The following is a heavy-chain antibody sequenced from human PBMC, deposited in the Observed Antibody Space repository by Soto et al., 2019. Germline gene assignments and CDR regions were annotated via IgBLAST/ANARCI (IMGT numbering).Heavy chain of an antibody. D-gene: IGHD3-22*01. J-gene: IGHJ4*02. CDR1: GFTFSDYY. CDR2: ISSSGSTI. V-gene: IGHV3-11*01. CDR3: ARDLEGYDSSGYFFDY. Sequence: GGSLRLSCAASGFTFSDYYMSWIRQAPGKGLEWVSYISSSGSTIYYADSVKGRFTISRDNAKNSLYLQMNSLRAEDTAVYYCARDLEGYDSSGYFFDYWGQGTLVTVSS.